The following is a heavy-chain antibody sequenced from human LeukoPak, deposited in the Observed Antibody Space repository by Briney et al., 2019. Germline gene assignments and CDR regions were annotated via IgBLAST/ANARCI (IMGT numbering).Heavy chain of an antibody. Sequence: GGSLRLSCAASGFTFTSYWMSWVRQAPGKGLEWVANIKQDGSEKYYVDSLKGRFTISRDNSKNTLYLQMNSLRAEDTAVYYCAKSRGYYYDSSNYPNWFDPWGQGTLVTVSS. CDR2: IKQDGSEK. V-gene: IGHV3-7*03. CDR1: GFTFTSYW. CDR3: AKSRGYYYDSSNYPNWFDP. J-gene: IGHJ5*02. D-gene: IGHD3-22*01.